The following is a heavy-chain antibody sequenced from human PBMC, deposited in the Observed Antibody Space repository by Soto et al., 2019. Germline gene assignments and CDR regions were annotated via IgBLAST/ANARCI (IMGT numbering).Heavy chain of an antibody. D-gene: IGHD3-22*01. V-gene: IGHV3-30-3*01. CDR1: GFTFSSYA. CDR2: ISYDGSNK. CDR3: ARALYDSSGYGSGVDY. J-gene: IGHJ4*02. Sequence: QVQLVESGGGVVQPGRSLRLSCAASGFTFSSYAMHWVRQAPGKGLEWVAIISYDGSNKYYADSVKGRFTISRDNSKNTLYLQMNSLRAEDTAVYYCARALYDSSGYGSGVDYLGQGTLVTVSS.